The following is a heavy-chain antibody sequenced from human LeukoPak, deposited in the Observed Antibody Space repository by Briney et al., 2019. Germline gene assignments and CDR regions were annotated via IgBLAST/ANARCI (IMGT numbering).Heavy chain of an antibody. CDR3: ARGGYYYDSSGYYTFDF. CDR2: IYTSGST. J-gene: IGHJ4*02. V-gene: IGHV4-4*07. CDR1: GGSISSYY. D-gene: IGHD3-22*01. Sequence: PSETLSLTCTVSGGSISSYYWSWIRQPAGKGLEWIGRIYTSGSTNYNPSLKSRVTMSVDTSKNQFSLKLGSVTAADTAVYYCARGGYYYDSSGYYTFDFWGQGTLVTVSS.